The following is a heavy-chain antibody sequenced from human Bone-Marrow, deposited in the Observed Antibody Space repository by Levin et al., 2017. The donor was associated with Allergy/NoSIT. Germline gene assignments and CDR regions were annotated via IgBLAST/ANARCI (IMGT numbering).Heavy chain of an antibody. V-gene: IGHV1-18*01. J-gene: IGHJ3*02. Sequence: VKVSCKASGYTFTSYGISWVRQAPGQGLEWMGWISAYNGNTNYAQKLQGRVTMTTDTSTSTAYMELRSLRSDDTAVYYCARDVGETAIDAFDIWGQGTMVTVSS. CDR3: ARDVGETAIDAFDI. D-gene: IGHD2-21*02. CDR1: GYTFTSYG. CDR2: ISAYNGNT.